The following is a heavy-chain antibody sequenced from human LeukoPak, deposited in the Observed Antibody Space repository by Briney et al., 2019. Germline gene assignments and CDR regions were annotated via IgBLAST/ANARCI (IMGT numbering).Heavy chain of an antibody. V-gene: IGHV1-8*02. J-gene: IGHJ4*02. CDR2: MNPNSGNT. Sequence: GASVKVSCKASGYTFTSYYMHWVRQAPGQGLEWMGWMNPNSGNTGYAQKFQGRVTMTRNTSISTAYMELSSLRSEDTAVYYCARRRRVVRRLLYYYFDYWGQGTLVTVSS. CDR3: ARRRRVVRRLLYYYFDY. CDR1: GYTFTSYY. D-gene: IGHD2-2*02.